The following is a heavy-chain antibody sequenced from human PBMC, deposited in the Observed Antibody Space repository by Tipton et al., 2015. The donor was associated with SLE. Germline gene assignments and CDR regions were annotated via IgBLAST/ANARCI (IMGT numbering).Heavy chain of an antibody. D-gene: IGHD4-11*01. J-gene: IGHJ4*02. V-gene: IGHV4-34*01. CDR2: INPSGST. Sequence: LRLSCAVYGGSFSGYYWSWIRQPPGKGLEWIGEINPSGSTNYNPSLKSRVSISVDTSKNQFSLRLTSVTAADTAVYYCARVASNFYSDFWGQGTLVTVSS. CDR1: GGSFSGYY. CDR3: ARVASNFYSDF.